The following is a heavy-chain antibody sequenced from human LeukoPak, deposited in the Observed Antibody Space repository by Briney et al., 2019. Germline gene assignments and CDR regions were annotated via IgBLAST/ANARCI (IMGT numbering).Heavy chain of an antibody. Sequence: PSETLSLTCTVSGYSISSGYYWGWIRQPPGKGLEWIGSIYYSGSTYYNPSLKSRVTISVDTSKNQFSLKLSSVTAADTAVYYCARDALLEMATSGLDYWGQGTLVTVSS. CDR3: ARDALLEMATSGLDY. V-gene: IGHV4-38-2*02. J-gene: IGHJ4*02. CDR2: IYYSGST. D-gene: IGHD5-24*01. CDR1: GYSISSGYY.